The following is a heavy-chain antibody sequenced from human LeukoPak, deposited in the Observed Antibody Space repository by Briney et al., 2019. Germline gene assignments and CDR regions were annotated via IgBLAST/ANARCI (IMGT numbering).Heavy chain of an antibody. J-gene: IGHJ5*02. CDR1: GFTFSSYA. CDR3: VKGSYSSTWYNWFDP. CDR2: ISGSGGST. Sequence: GGSLRLSWAASGFTFSSYAMNWVRQAAGKGRGWGSVISGSGGSTYYADSVKGRFTISRDNSKNTLFLQMNSLRAEDTAVYYRVKGSYSSTWYNWFDPWGQGTLVTVSS. D-gene: IGHD6-13*01. V-gene: IGHV3-23*01.